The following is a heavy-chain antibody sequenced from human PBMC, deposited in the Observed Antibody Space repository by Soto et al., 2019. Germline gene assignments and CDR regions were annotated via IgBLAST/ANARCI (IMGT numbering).Heavy chain of an antibody. CDR1: GFTVSSNY. Sequence: HPGGSLRLSCAASGFTVSSNYMSWVRQAPGKGLEWVSVIYSGGSTYYADSVKGRFTISRDNSKNTLYLQMNSLRAEDTAVYYCARDAAAGDYYYYGMDVWGQGTTVTVSS. D-gene: IGHD6-13*01. CDR3: ARDAAAGDYYYYGMDV. J-gene: IGHJ6*02. V-gene: IGHV3-53*01. CDR2: IYSGGST.